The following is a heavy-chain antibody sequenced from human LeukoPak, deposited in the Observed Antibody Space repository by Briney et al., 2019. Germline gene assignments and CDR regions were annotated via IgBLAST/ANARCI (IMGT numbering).Heavy chain of an antibody. Sequence: ASVKVSCKASGYTFTSYGISWVRQAPGQGLEWMGWISAYNGNTNYAQKLQGRVTMTTDTSTSTAYMELRSLRSDDTAVYYCASSAGYGDSPYYFDYWGQGTLVTVSS. D-gene: IGHD4-17*01. CDR1: GYTFTSYG. CDR3: ASSAGYGDSPYYFDY. V-gene: IGHV1-18*01. CDR2: ISAYNGNT. J-gene: IGHJ4*02.